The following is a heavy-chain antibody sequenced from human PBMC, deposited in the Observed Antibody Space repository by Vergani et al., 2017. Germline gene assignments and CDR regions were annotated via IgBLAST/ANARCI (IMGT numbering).Heavy chain of an antibody. J-gene: IGHJ6*02. Sequence: QVQLVQSGSELKKPGASVKVSCKASGYTFTSYAMNWVRQAPGQGLEWMGWINTNTGNPTYAQGFTGRFVFSLDTSVSTAYLQISSLKAEDTAVYYCARDGGFCXSTSCPWYYYGMDVWGQGTTVTVSS. CDR2: INTNTGNP. CDR1: GYTFTSYA. V-gene: IGHV7-4-1*02. CDR3: ARDGGFCXSTSCPWYYYGMDV. D-gene: IGHD2-2*01.